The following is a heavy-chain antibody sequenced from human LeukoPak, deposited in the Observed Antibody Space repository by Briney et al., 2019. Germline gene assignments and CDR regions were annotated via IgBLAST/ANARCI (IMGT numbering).Heavy chain of an antibody. J-gene: IGHJ4*02. V-gene: IGHV1-18*01. CDR2: ISAYNGNT. CDR3: AGVVGATKVPFDY. D-gene: IGHD1-26*01. CDR1: SSTFTSYC. Sequence: SMKPSSKASSSTFTSYCISWDRHAAGHGLEWMGWISAYNGNTNYAQKLQGRVTMTTDTSTSTAYMELRSLRSDDTAVYYCAGVVGATKVPFDYWGQGTLVTVSS.